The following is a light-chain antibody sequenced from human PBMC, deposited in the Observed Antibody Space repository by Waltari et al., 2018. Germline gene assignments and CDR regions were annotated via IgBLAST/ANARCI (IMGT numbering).Light chain of an antibody. V-gene: IGKV3-11*01. CDR1: QSVSSY. J-gene: IGKJ5*01. Sequence: EIVLTQSPATLSLSPGERATLSCRASQSVSSYLAWYQQKPGQAPRLLIYAASNRATCIPARFSGSGSGTDFTLTISSLEPEDFAVYYCQQRSDWPLITFGQGTRLEIK. CDR3: QQRSDWPLIT. CDR2: AAS.